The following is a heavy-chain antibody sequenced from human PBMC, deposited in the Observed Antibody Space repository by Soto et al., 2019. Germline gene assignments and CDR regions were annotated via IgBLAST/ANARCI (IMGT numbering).Heavy chain of an antibody. CDR1: GYTFTSYA. D-gene: IGHD3-10*01. V-gene: IGHV1-3*01. CDR3: AIVYYGSGSYYNRDYYYGMDV. Sequence: ASVKVSCKASGYTFTSYAMHWVCQAPGQRLEWMGWTNAGNGNTKYSQKFQGRVTITRDTSASTAYMELSSLRSEDTAVYYCAIVYYGSGSYYNRDYYYGMDVWGQGTTVTVSS. J-gene: IGHJ6*02. CDR2: TNAGNGNT.